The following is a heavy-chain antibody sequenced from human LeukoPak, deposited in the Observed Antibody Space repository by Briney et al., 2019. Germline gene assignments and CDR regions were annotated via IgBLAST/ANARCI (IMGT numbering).Heavy chain of an antibody. J-gene: IGHJ5*02. CDR3: ARERGFFMVGEKTANNWFDP. CDR1: GFTFRDSA. Sequence: GGSLRLSCSGAGFTFRDSAFHWVRQAPGKGLEWVAVISDDGSKRFYADSVKGRLTISRDNSRDMLYLHMQTLRPEDPAVYYCARERGFFMVGEKTANNWFDPWGQGTPVTVS. CDR2: ISDDGSKR. V-gene: IGHV3-30*04. D-gene: IGHD3-10*01.